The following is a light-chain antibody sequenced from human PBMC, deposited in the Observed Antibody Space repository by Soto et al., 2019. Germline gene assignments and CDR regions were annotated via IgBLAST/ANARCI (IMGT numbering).Light chain of an antibody. Sequence: QSVLTQPRSVSGSPGQSVTISCTGTSSDVGGYNYVSWYQQHPDKAPKVMIYDVSKRPSGVPDRFSGSKSGNTAFLTISGLQAEDEADYYCCSYAGSYTYVFGSGTKV. CDR2: DVS. CDR1: SSDVGGYNY. V-gene: IGLV2-11*01. CDR3: CSYAGSYTYV. J-gene: IGLJ1*01.